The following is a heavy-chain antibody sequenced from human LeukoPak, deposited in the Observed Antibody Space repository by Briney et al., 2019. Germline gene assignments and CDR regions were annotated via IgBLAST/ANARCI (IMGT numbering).Heavy chain of an antibody. J-gene: IGHJ6*02. V-gene: IGHV3-33*01. CDR2: IWYDGTNK. CDR3: ARVPAAAGRANYYYYYGMDV. D-gene: IGHD6-13*01. CDR1: GFTFSSHG. Sequence: GSLRLSFAASGFTFSSHGMHWVRQAPGKGLEWVAIIWYDGTNKYYADSVKGRFTISRDNSKNTLYLQMNSLRAEDTAVYYCARVPAAAGRANYYYYYGMDVWGQGTTVTVSS.